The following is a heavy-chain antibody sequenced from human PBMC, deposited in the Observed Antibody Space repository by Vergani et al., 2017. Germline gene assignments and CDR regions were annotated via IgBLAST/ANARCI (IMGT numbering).Heavy chain of an antibody. V-gene: IGHV4-39*07. Sequence: QVQLQESGPGLVKPSQTLSLTCTVSGGSISSGSYYWSWIRQPPGKGLEWIGEINHSGSTNYNPSLKSRVTISVDTSKNQFSLKLSSVTAADTAVYYCARYYRSSPIDYWGQGTLVTVSS. CDR3: ARYYRSSPIDY. J-gene: IGHJ4*02. CDR1: GGSISSGSYY. D-gene: IGHD6-6*01. CDR2: INHSGST.